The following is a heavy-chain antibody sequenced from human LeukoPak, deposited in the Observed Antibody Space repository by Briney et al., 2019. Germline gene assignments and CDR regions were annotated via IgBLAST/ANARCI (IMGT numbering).Heavy chain of an antibody. D-gene: IGHD6-19*01. J-gene: IGHJ4*02. Sequence: PGGSLRLSCAASGFTFSSYSMNWARQAPGKGLEWVSSICSSSSYIYYADSVKGRFTISRDNAKNSLYLQMNSLTAEDTAVYYCARSYSSGWYRSDYWGQGTLVTVSS. CDR1: GFTFSSYS. V-gene: IGHV3-21*01. CDR3: ARSYSSGWYRSDY. CDR2: ICSSSSYI.